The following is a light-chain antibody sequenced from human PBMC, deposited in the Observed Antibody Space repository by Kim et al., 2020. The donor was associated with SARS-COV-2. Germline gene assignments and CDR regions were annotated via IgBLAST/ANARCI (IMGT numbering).Light chain of an antibody. CDR2: DAS. CDR3: QQRSKWPWT. V-gene: IGKV3-11*01. CDR1: QSISIY. J-gene: IGKJ1*01. Sequence: LSPGERATPSCRASQSISIYLAWFQQKPGQAPRLLIFDASNRATGIPARFSGSGPGTDFTLTISSLETEDFAVYYCQQRSKWPWTFGQGTKVDIK.